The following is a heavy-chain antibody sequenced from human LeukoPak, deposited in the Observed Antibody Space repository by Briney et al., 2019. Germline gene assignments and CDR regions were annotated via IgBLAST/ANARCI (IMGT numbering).Heavy chain of an antibody. CDR1: GGSINSYY. J-gene: IGHJ4*02. Sequence: SETLSLTCTVSGGSINSYYWSWIRQPPGEGLEWIGYIYYSGSTNYNPSLKSRVTISVDTSKNQFSLKLSSVTAADTAVYYCARGRWAMYYFDYWGQGTLVTVSS. CDR3: ARGRWAMYYFDY. V-gene: IGHV4-59*01. CDR2: IYYSGST. D-gene: IGHD4-23*01.